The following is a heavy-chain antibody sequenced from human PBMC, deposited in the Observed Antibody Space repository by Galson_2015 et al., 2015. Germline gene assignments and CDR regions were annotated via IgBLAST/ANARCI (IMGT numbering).Heavy chain of an antibody. D-gene: IGHD3-10*01. J-gene: IGHJ4*02. CDR2: INQDGSEK. V-gene: IGHV3-7*01. CDR3: ARDQFNGGDY. CDR1: GFTFSTYW. Sequence: SLRLSCAASGFTFSTYWINWVRQAPGKGLEWVASINQDGSEKYYVDSVKGRFTISRDNAKNSLYLQMNSLRAEDTAVYYCARDQFNGGDYWGQGTLVTVSS.